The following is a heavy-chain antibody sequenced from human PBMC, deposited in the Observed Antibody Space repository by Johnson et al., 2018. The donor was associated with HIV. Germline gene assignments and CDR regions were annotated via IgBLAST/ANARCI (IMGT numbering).Heavy chain of an antibody. V-gene: IGHV3-30-3*01. CDR3: ARTRKYTSGPPCAFDF. CDR2: ISYDGSSK. J-gene: IGHJ3*01. Sequence: QMQLVESGGGLVQPGGSPRLSCAASGFTFSSYTMHWVRHVPDKGLEWVALISYDGSSKYYADSVKGRFTISRDNSKNTLYLQMNSLRAEDTAVYYCARTRKYTSGPPCAFDFWGQGTMVTVSS. CDR1: GFTFSSYT. D-gene: IGHD3-22*01.